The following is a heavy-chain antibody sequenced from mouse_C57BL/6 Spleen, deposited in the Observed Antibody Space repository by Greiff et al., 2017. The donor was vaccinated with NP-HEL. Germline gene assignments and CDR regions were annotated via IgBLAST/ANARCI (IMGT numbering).Heavy chain of an antibody. V-gene: IGHV3-1*01. CDR2: ISYSGST. Sequence: VQLQQSGPGMVKPSQSLSLTCTVTGYSITSGYDWHWIRHFPGNKLEWMGYISYSGSTNYNPSLKSRISITHDTSKNHFFLKLNSVTTEDTATYYCARRRDGSFDYWGQGTTLTVSS. J-gene: IGHJ2*01. D-gene: IGHD2-3*01. CDR3: ARRRDGSFDY. CDR1: GYSITSGYD.